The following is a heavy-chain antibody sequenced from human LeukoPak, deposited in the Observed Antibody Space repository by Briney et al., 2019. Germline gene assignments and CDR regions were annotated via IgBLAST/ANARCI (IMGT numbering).Heavy chain of an antibody. CDR2: INHSGST. CDR3: ARGLTMHRYCSSTSCYPGYYYYYMDV. J-gene: IGHJ6*03. D-gene: IGHD2-2*01. Sequence: SETLSLTCAVYGGSFSGYYWSWIRQPPGKGLEWIGEINHSGSTNYNPSLKSRVTISVDTSKSQFSLKLSSVTAADTAVYYCARGLTMHRYCSSTSCYPGYYYYYMDVWGKGTTVTVSS. CDR1: GGSFSGYY. V-gene: IGHV4-34*01.